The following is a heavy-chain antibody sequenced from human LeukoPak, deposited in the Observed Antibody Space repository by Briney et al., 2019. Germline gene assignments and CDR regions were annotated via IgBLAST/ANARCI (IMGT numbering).Heavy chain of an antibody. Sequence: SETLSLTCAVSGGSISSSNWWSWVRPPPGKGLEWVGEIYHSGSTNYNPSLESRVSISVDKSKNLFSLKLNSVTAADTAVYYCARNANPTDAFDIWGQRTMVTVFS. CDR3: ARNANPTDAFDI. J-gene: IGHJ3*02. CDR2: IYHSGST. CDR1: GGSISSSNW. D-gene: IGHD2-2*01. V-gene: IGHV4-4*02.